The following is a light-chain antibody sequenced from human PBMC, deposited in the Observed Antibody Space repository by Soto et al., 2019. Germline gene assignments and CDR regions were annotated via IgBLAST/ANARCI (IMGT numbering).Light chain of an antibody. J-gene: IGKJ1*01. CDR2: KAS. CDR1: QTISSW. V-gene: IGKV1-5*03. Sequence: IQMTQSPSAVSASEGDKVTIICRASQTISSWLAWYQQKGGQAPKLLISKASILDSGVPSRFSGSGSGTEFNLTISSLQPEDFATYYCQQYNSFIWTFGQGTKV. CDR3: QQYNSFIWT.